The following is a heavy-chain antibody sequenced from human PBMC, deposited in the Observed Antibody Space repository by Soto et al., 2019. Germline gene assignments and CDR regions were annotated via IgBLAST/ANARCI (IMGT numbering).Heavy chain of an antibody. Sequence: QVQLVQSGAEVKKPGSSVKVSCKASGGTFSSYAISWVRQAPGQGLEWMGGIIPIFGTANYAQKFQGSVTITADKSKSTAYMELSSLRSEDTAVYYCARVLYYDFWSGYHDYYYYGMDVWGQGTTVTVSS. J-gene: IGHJ6*02. D-gene: IGHD3-3*01. CDR2: IIPIFGTA. V-gene: IGHV1-69*06. CDR3: ARVLYYDFWSGYHDYYYYGMDV. CDR1: GGTFSSYA.